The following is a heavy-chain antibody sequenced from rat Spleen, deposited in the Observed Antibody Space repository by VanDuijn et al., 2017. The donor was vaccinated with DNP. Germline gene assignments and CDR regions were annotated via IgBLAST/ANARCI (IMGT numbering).Heavy chain of an antibody. V-gene: IGHV5-25*01. CDR1: GFTFNNYY. D-gene: IGHD1-1*01. CDR3: TTGKVYYYSVFDY. CDR2: ISTYGSNT. Sequence: EVQLVESGGGLVQPGGSMKLSCAASGFTFNNYYMAWVRQAPTKGLEWVAFISTYGSNTYYRDSVRGRSTVSRDNAKNTLYLQMDSLRSEDTATYYCTTGKVYYYSVFDYWGQGVMVTVSS. J-gene: IGHJ2*01.